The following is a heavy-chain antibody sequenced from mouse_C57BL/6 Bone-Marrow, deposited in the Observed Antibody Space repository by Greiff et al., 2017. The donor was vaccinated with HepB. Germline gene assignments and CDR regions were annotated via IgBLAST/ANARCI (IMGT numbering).Heavy chain of an antibody. CDR3: AREMGDSSGYFDY. D-gene: IGHD3-2*02. J-gene: IGHJ2*01. Sequence: EVQVVESGGGLVKPGGSLKLSCAASGFTFSSYAMSWVRQTPEKRLEWVATISDGGSYTYYPDNVKGRFTISRDNAKNNLYLQMSHLKSEDTAMYYCAREMGDSSGYFDYWGQGTTLTVSS. CDR2: ISDGGSYT. CDR1: GFTFSSYA. V-gene: IGHV5-4*01.